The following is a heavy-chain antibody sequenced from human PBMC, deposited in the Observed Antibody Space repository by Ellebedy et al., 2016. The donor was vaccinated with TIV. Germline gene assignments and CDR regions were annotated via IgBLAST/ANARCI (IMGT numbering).Heavy chain of an antibody. CDR3: ARSPVLRFLEWLKGPLYYFDY. D-gene: IGHD3-3*01. CDR2: IKQDGSEK. V-gene: IGHV3-7*01. Sequence: GGSLRLSXAASGFTFSSYSMNWVRQAPGKGLEWVANIKQDGSEKYYVDSVKGRFTISRDNAKNSLYLQMNSLRAEDTAVYYCARSPVLRFLEWLKGPLYYFDYWGQGTLVTVSS. CDR1: GFTFSSYS. J-gene: IGHJ4*02.